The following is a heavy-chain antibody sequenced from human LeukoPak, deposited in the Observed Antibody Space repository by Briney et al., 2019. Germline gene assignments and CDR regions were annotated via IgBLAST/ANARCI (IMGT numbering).Heavy chain of an antibody. D-gene: IGHD6-13*01. CDR3: ARGRPNLPYSSSWYYFDY. CDR2: INHSGST. V-gene: IGHV4-34*01. CDR1: GGSISNYY. Sequence: SETLPLTCTVSGGSISNYYWSWIRQPPGKGLEWIGEINHSGSTNYNPSLKSRVTISVDTSKNQFSLKLSSVTAADTAVYYCARGRPNLPYSSSWYYFDYWGQGTLVTVSS. J-gene: IGHJ4*02.